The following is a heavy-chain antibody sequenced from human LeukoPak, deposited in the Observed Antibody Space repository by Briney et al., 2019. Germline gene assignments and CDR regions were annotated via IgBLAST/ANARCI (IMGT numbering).Heavy chain of an antibody. CDR1: GFTFSSYG. CDR2: ISNSGGST. J-gene: IGHJ4*02. V-gene: IGHV3-23*01. Sequence: GGTLRLSCAASGFTFSSYGMSWVRQAPGKGLEWVSSISNSGGSTYHADSVKGRFTISRDNSKNTLYLQMNTLRADDTAVYYCAKDHGSSDWYYFDYWGQGTLVTVSS. D-gene: IGHD6-13*01. CDR3: AKDHGSSDWYYFDY.